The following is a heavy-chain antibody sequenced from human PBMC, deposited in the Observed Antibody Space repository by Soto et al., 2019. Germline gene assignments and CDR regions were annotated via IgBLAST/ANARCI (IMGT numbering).Heavy chain of an antibody. CDR3: ARRDWSGSTSHFYFDY. CDR1: GGSIISSNW. J-gene: IGHJ4*02. Sequence: SETLSLTCAVSGGSIISSNWWNWVRQPPGKGLEWIGEIYHSGSTYYKPSLTIRVAMSVDTSKNPFSLKLTSATAADTAVYYCARRDWSGSTSHFYFDYWGQGVLVTVSS. D-gene: IGHD3-9*01. V-gene: IGHV4-4*02. CDR2: IYHSGST.